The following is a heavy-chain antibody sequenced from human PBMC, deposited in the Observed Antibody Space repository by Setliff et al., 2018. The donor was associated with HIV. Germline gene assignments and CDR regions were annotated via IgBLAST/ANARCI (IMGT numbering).Heavy chain of an antibody. D-gene: IGHD3-22*01. CDR2: VYFSGST. CDR3: ARGNYDTSDYYTNFYYYYMDV. V-gene: IGHV4-59*01. J-gene: IGHJ6*03. Sequence: PSETLSLTCTVSGDPISTYYWSRVRKPPGKGLEWIGYVYFSGSTSYSPSLRGRVTMSVDPSKNQFSLKLNSVTAADTAIYYCARGNYDTSDYYTNFYYYYMDVWGKGTAVTVSS. CDR1: GDPISTYY.